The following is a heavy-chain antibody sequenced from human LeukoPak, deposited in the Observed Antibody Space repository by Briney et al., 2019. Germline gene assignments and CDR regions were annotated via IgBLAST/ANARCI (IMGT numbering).Heavy chain of an antibody. J-gene: IGHJ4*02. CDR1: GGSFSGYY. CDR2: IFHSGST. Sequence: PSETLSLTCAVYGGSFSGYYWSWIRQPPGKGLEWIGSIFHSGSTYYNPSLKSRVTLSTDTSKNQFSLKLSSVTAADTAMYYCARRNGYYFDYWGQGTLVTVSS. D-gene: IGHD3-22*01. V-gene: IGHV4-34*12. CDR3: ARRNGYYFDY.